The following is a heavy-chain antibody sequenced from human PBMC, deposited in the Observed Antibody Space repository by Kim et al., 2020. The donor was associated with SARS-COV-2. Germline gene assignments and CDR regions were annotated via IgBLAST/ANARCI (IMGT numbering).Heavy chain of an antibody. D-gene: IGHD5-18*01. V-gene: IGHV3-30*04. Sequence: GGSLRLSCAASGFTFSSYAMHWVRQAPGKGLEWVAVISYDGSNKYYADSVKGRFTISRDNSKNTLYLQMNSLRAEDTAVYYCAREGPREERIQLWLGPGYLDYWGQGTLVTVSS. CDR3: AREGPREERIQLWLGPGYLDY. CDR2: ISYDGSNK. J-gene: IGHJ4*02. CDR1: GFTFSSYA.